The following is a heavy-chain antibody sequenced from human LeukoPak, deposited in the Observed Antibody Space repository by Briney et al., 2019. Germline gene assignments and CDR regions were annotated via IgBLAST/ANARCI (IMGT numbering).Heavy chain of an antibody. D-gene: IGHD2-15*01. V-gene: IGHV3-21*01. J-gene: IGHJ4*02. CDR3: ARRNVAATRVFDY. CDR1: GFTFSSYS. CDR2: ISSSSSYI. Sequence: GGSLRLSCAASGFTFSSYSMNWVRQAPGKGLEWVSSISSSSSYIYYADSVKGRFTISRDNAKNSLYLQMNSLRAEDTAVYYRARRNVAATRVFDYWGQGTLVTVSS.